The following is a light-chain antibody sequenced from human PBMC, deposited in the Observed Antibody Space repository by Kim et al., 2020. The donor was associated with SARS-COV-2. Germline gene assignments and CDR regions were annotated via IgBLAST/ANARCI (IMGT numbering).Light chain of an antibody. J-gene: IGKJ4*01. V-gene: IGKV3-20*01. CDR2: GSS. Sequence: EIVLTQSPGTLSLSPGERATLTCRASQSVSSSYLAWYQQKRGQPPRLLMYGSSTRATGIPDRFSGSGSGTDFTLTISRLEPDDFAVYYCQQYDRSSLTFGGGTKLEI. CDR1: QSVSSSY. CDR3: QQYDRSSLT.